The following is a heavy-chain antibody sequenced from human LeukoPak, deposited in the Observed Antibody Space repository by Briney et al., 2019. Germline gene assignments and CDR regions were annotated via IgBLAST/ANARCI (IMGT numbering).Heavy chain of an antibody. CDR3: ARMTTVTTTPLVDY. CDR2: IVHGSGNT. Sequence: SVKVSCKASGFTFTSSAMQWVRQARGQRLEWIGWIVHGSGNTNYAQKFQERVTITRDMSTSTAYMELSSLRSEDTAVYYCARMTTVTTTPLVDYWGQGTLVTVSS. CDR1: GFTFTSSA. V-gene: IGHV1-58*02. J-gene: IGHJ4*02. D-gene: IGHD4-17*01.